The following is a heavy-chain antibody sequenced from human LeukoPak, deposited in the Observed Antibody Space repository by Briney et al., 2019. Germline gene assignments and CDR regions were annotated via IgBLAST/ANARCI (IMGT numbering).Heavy chain of an antibody. CDR2: IKQDESEK. Sequence: GGSLRLSCAASGFTFSNYWMSWVRQAPGKGLEWVANIKQDESEKYFVDSTKGRFIISRDNVKKLLYLQMNSLRAEDTAVCYCARMSSSGYFLWGQGALVTVSS. D-gene: IGHD3-22*01. CDR3: ARMSSSGYFL. CDR1: GFTFSNYW. V-gene: IGHV3-7*01. J-gene: IGHJ4*02.